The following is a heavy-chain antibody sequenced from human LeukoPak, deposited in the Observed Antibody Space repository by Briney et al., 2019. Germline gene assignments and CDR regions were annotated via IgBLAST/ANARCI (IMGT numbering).Heavy chain of an antibody. Sequence: GGSLRLSCAASGFTFSSYWMSWVRQAPGKGLEWVSYISSSSSTIYYADSVKGRFTISRDNAKNSLYLQMNSLRAEDTAVYYCAREGGSGWPYNWFDPWGQGTLVTVSS. CDR2: ISSSSSTI. D-gene: IGHD6-19*01. CDR3: AREGGSGWPYNWFDP. J-gene: IGHJ5*02. CDR1: GFTFSSYW. V-gene: IGHV3-48*01.